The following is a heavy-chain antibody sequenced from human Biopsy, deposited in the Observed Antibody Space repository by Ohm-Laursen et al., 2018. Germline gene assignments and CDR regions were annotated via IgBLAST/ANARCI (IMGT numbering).Heavy chain of an antibody. V-gene: IGHV1-2*02. Sequence: ASVKVSCKGSGYAVNDYFLHWLRQAPGQGPEWMGWISPNSGGTNYAQKVQGRVTMTTDTSTSTVYLELRRLISDDTAVYYCARDIMNRIAGLVARSDVFDVWGQGTLVTVSS. CDR2: ISPNSGGT. J-gene: IGHJ3*01. CDR1: GYAVNDYF. D-gene: IGHD3-16*01. CDR3: ARDIMNRIAGLVARSDVFDV.